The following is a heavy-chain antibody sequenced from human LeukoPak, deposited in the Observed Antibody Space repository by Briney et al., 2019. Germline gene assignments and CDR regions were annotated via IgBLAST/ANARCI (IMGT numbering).Heavy chain of an antibody. CDR2: IIPIFGTA. CDR1: GGTFSSYA. J-gene: IGHJ4*02. D-gene: IGHD3-22*01. V-gene: IGHV1-69*01. CDR3: AVYYYDSSGYYSDY. Sequence: SVKVSCKASGGTFSSYATSWVRQAPGQGLEWMGEIIPIFGTANYAQKFQGRVTITADESTSTAYMELSSLRSEDTAVYYCAVYYYDSSGYYSDYWGQGTLVTVSS.